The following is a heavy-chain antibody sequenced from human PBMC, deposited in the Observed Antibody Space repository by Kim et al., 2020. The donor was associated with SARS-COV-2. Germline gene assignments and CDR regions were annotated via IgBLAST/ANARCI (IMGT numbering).Heavy chain of an antibody. CDR2: IKQDGSEK. Sequence: GGSLRLSCAASGFTFSRYWMSWVRQAPGKGLEWLANIKQDGSEKYYVDSVKGRFTISRDNAKNSLYLQMNSLRAEDTAVYYCASYGSGKSSGLDVWGKGTTVTVSS. CDR3: ASYGSGKSSGLDV. J-gene: IGHJ6*04. V-gene: IGHV3-7*01. CDR1: GFTFSRYW. D-gene: IGHD3-10*01.